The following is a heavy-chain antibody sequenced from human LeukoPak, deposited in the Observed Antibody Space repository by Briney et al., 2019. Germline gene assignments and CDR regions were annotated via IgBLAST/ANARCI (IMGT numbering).Heavy chain of an antibody. CDR1: GGSFTDYY. Sequence: PSETLSLTCAVYGGSFTDYYWSWIRQPPGKGLEWIGEINHRGSTNYNSSLKSRVTISVDRSKNQFSLKLGSVTAADTAVYFCARVPHTTSSIDYWGQGAPVTVSS. J-gene: IGHJ4*02. CDR2: INHRGST. V-gene: IGHV4-34*01. CDR3: ARVPHTTSSIDY. D-gene: IGHD6-6*01.